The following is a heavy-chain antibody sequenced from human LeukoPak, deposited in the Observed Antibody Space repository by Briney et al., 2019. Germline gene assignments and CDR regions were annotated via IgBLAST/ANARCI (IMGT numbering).Heavy chain of an antibody. Sequence: GASVKVSCKASGYTFTGYYMHWVRQAPGQGLEWMGWINPNSGGTNYAQKFQGRVTMTRDTSISTAYMELSRLRSDDTAVYYCARVLSGHCSSTICYDSWFDPWGQGTLVTVSS. CDR2: INPNSGGT. V-gene: IGHV1-2*02. CDR3: ARVLSGHCSSTICYDSWFDP. J-gene: IGHJ5*02. D-gene: IGHD2-2*01. CDR1: GYTFTGYY.